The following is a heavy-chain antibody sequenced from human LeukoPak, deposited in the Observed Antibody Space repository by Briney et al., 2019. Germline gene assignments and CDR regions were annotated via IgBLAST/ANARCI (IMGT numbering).Heavy chain of an antibody. D-gene: IGHD3-9*01. CDR2: ISSNGGST. Sequence: PGRSLRLSCAASGFTFSSYAMHWVRQAPGKGLEYVSAISSNGGSTYYADSVKGRFTISRDNSKNTLYLQMSSLRAEDTAVYYCVNSGDFDWPRLDYWGQGTLVTVSS. V-gene: IGHV3-64D*09. J-gene: IGHJ4*02. CDR3: VNSGDFDWPRLDY. CDR1: GFTFSSYA.